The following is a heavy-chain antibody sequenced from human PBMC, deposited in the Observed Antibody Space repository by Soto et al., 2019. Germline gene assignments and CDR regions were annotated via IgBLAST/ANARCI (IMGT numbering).Heavy chain of an antibody. V-gene: IGHV3-23*01. D-gene: IGHD3-16*01. Sequence: GGSLRLSCAASGFKFSNYAMSWVRQAPGKGLEWVSLISATGGGTYYADSVKGRFTISRDNSHNTLYLQVHSLTAEDTAVYYCAKDRRAGGNSAFYFDFWGQGALVTVSS. CDR3: AKDRRAGGNSAFYFDF. CDR1: GFKFSNYA. CDR2: ISATGGGT. J-gene: IGHJ4*02.